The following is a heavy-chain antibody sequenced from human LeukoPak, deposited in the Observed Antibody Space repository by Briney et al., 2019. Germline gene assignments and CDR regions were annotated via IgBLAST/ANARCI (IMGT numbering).Heavy chain of an antibody. J-gene: IGHJ4*02. CDR2: IIPILGIA. CDR3: ARDSTFGGVIVIDY. V-gene: IGHV1-69*04. CDR1: GGTFSSYA. D-gene: IGHD3-16*02. Sequence: SVKVSCKASGGTFSSYAISWVRQAPGQGLEWMGRIIPILGIANYAQKFQGRVTITADKSTSTAYMELSSLRSEDTAVYYCARDSTFGGVIVIDYWGQGTLVTVSS.